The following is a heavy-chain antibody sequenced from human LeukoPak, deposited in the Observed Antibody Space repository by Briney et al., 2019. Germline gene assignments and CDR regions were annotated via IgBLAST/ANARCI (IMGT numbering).Heavy chain of an antibody. D-gene: IGHD5-24*01. CDR3: ARDSDGYNF. CDR2: IYYSGST. CDR1: GGSISSYY. J-gene: IGHJ4*02. Sequence: PSETLSLTCTVSGGSISSYYWSWLRQPPGKGLEWIGYIYYSGSTNYNPSLKSRVTISVDTSKNQFSLKLSSVTTADTAVHYCARDSDGYNFWGQGTLVTVSS. V-gene: IGHV4-59*01.